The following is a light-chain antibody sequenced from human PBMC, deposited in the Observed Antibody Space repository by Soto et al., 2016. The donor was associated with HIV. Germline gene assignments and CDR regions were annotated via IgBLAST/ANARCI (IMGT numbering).Light chain of an antibody. CDR1: VLAKKY. CDR2: QDS. Sequence: SYELTQPSSVSVSPGQTARITCSGDVLAKKYVRWYQQKPGQAPSLVSYQDSERPSGIPERFSGSSSGTTATLTISGAQVEDEADYYCFSAAGKHIKIFGGGTRLTVL. J-gene: IGLJ2*01. CDR3: FSAAGKHIKI. V-gene: IGLV3-27*01.